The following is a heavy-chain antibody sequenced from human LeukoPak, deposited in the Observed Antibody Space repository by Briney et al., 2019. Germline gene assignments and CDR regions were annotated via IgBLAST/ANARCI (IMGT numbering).Heavy chain of an antibody. V-gene: IGHV3-30*02. CDR3: AHMHSSGWYLAPPDY. CDR1: GFTFSSYG. Sequence: PGGSLRLSCAASGFTFSSYGMHWVRQAPGKGLEWVAFIRYDGSNKYYADSVKGRFTISRGNSKDTLYLQMNSLRAEDTAVYYCAHMHSSGWYLAPPDYWGQGTLVTVSS. CDR2: IRYDGSNK. J-gene: IGHJ4*02. D-gene: IGHD6-19*01.